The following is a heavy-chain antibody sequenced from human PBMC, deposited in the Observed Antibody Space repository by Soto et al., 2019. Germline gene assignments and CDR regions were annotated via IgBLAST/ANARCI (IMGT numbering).Heavy chain of an antibody. J-gene: IGHJ5*02. CDR1: GFTFTSYA. CDR2: ISGSGGST. CDR3: AKGYSSLIDP. V-gene: IGHV3-23*01. Sequence: EVQLLESGGGLVQPGGSLRLSCAASGFTFTSYAMSWVRQAPGKGLEWVSAISGSGGSTYYADSVKGRFTISKDKSKNTRYLQMHSLRAEDTAVYYCAKGYSSLIDPWGQGTLVTVSS. D-gene: IGHD6-19*01.